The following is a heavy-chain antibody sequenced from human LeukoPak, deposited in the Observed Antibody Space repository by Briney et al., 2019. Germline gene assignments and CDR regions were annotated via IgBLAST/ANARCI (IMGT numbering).Heavy chain of an antibody. CDR2: IYYSGST. Sequence: PSETLSLTCTVSGGSISSYYWSWIRQPPVKGLEWIGYIYYSGSTNYNPSLKSRVTISVDTSKNQFSLKLSSVTAADMAVYYCARVLRYSSSSVYYYYYMDVWGKGTTVTVSS. CDR3: ARVLRYSSSSVYYYYYMDV. D-gene: IGHD6-6*01. J-gene: IGHJ6*03. V-gene: IGHV4-59*01. CDR1: GGSISSYY.